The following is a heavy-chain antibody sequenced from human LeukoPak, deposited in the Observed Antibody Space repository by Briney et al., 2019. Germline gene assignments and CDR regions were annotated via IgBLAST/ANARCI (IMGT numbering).Heavy chain of an antibody. CDR3: ARGLVVPAAMYAFDY. V-gene: IGHV4-61*02. Sequence: PSETLSLTCTVSGGSISSGSYYWSWIRQPAGKGLEWIGRIYTSGSTNYNPSLKSRATISVDTSKNQFSMKMSSVTAADTAVYYCARGLVVPAAMYAFDYWGQGTLVTVSS. D-gene: IGHD2-2*01. J-gene: IGHJ4*02. CDR1: GGSISSGSYY. CDR2: IYTSGST.